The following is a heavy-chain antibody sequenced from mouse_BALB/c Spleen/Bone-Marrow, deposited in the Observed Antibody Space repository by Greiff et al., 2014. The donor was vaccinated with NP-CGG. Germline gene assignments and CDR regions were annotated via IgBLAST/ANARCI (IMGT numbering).Heavy chain of an antibody. CDR2: ISYSGST. J-gene: IGHJ2*01. Sequence: EVHLVESGPGLVKPSQSLSLTCTVTDYSITSDYAWNWIRQFPGNKLEWMGYISYSGSTSYNPSLKSRISITRDTSKNQFFLQLNSVTTEDTATYYCARSWLRRGFDYWGQGTTLTVSS. V-gene: IGHV3-2*02. CDR1: DYSITSDYA. D-gene: IGHD2-2*01. CDR3: ARSWLRRGFDY.